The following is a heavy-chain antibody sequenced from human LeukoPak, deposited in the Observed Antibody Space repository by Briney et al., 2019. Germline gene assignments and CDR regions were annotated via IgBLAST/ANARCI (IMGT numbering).Heavy chain of an antibody. V-gene: IGHV3-7*03. CDR2: IKQDGSVE. J-gene: IGHJ4*02. CDR1: GFTFENYW. CDR3: ARWAGVTDQ. Sequence: PGESLRLSCAASGFTFENYWMSWVRQVPRKGPEWVANIKQDGSVEHYLDSVKGRFTISRDNAKNSLFLQMNSLIAEDTAVYYCARWAGVTDQWGQGTLVTVSS. D-gene: IGHD5-18*01.